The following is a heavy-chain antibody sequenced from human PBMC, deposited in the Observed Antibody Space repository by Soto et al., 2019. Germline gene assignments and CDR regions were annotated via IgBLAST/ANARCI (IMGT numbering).Heavy chain of an antibody. V-gene: IGHV1-69*01. Sequence: QVQLVQSGAEVKKPGSSVKVSCTASGGSLRNSVISWVRQAPAQRLEWMGGVIPILGTANYAQTFQGRATMTADEATSTAHTALSSLSPGDTAVYYCATLGHPGHWGPGTLVIVSS. CDR2: VIPILGTA. CDR3: ATLGHPGH. J-gene: IGHJ4*02. CDR1: GGSLRNSV.